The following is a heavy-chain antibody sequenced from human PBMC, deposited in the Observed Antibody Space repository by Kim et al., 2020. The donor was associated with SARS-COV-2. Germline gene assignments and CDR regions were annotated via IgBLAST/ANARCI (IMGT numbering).Heavy chain of an antibody. Sequence: GGSLRLSCAASGFTFSSYAMSWVRQAPGKGLEWVSAISGSGGSTYYADSVKGRFTISRDNSKNTLYLQMNSLRAEDTAVYYCAKDWGTMVRGALKAYYFDYWGQGTLVTVSS. V-gene: IGHV3-23*01. D-gene: IGHD3-10*01. CDR1: GFTFSSYA. J-gene: IGHJ4*02. CDR2: ISGSGGST. CDR3: AKDWGTMVRGALKAYYFDY.